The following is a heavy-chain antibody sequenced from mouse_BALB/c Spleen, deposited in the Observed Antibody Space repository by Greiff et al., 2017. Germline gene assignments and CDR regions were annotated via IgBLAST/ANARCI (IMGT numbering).Heavy chain of an antibody. J-gene: IGHJ4*01. V-gene: IGHV1-7*01. CDR1: GYTFTSYW. CDR2: INPSTGYT. Sequence: QVQLQQSGAELAKPGASVKMSCKASGYTFTSYWMHWVKQRPGQGLEWIGYINPSTGYTEYNQKFKDKATLTADKSSSTAYMQLSSLTSEDSAVYYCAKTGTGYYDAMDYWGQGTSVTVSS. CDR3: AKTGTGYYDAMDY. D-gene: IGHD4-1*01.